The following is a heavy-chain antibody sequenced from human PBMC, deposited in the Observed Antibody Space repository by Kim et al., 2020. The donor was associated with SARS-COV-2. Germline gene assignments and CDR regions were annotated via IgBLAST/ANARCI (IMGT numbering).Heavy chain of an antibody. Sequence: GGSLRLSCAASGFTFSDYYMSWIRQAPGKGLEWVSYISSSSSYTNYADSVKGRFTISRDNAKNSLYLQMNSLRAEDTAVYYCARDLGYCSSTSCYGAPMDVWGQGTTVTVSS. CDR1: GFTFSDYY. V-gene: IGHV3-11*06. CDR2: ISSSSSYT. CDR3: ARDLGYCSSTSCYGAPMDV. J-gene: IGHJ6*02. D-gene: IGHD2-2*01.